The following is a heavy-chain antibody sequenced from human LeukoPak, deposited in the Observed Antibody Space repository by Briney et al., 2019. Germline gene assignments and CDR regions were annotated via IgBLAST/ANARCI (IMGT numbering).Heavy chain of an antibody. CDR3: ARDVSYFDY. CDR1: GGSISSGGYY. V-gene: IGHV4-61*02. D-gene: IGHD5/OR15-5a*01. CDR2: IYTSGST. J-gene: IGHJ4*02. Sequence: SETLSLTCTVSGGSISSGGYYWSWIRQPAGKGLEWIGRIYTSGSTNYNPSLKSRVIISVDTSKNQLSLQLTSVTAADTAVYYCARDVSYFDYWGQGTLVTVSS.